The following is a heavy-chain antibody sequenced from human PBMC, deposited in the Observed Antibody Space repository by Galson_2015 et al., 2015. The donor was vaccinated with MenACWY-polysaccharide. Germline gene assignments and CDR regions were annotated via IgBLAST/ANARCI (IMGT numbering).Heavy chain of an antibody. CDR3: ARISEGSRSQYRALDY. V-gene: IGHV3-7*01. J-gene: IGHJ4*02. D-gene: IGHD3-10*01. CDR2: IKEDGSEY. CDR1: GFTFSSFW. Sequence: SLRLSCAASGFTFSSFWMNWVRQAPGKGLEWVANIKEDGSEYYHVDSAKGRFTISRDNPKSSLYLQMNSLRVEDTAVYYCARISEGSRSQYRALDYWGQGTLVTVSS.